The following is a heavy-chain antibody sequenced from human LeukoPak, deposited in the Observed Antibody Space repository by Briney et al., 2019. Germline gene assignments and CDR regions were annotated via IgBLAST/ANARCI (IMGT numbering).Heavy chain of an antibody. CDR3: AREFTYYDILTGLIYYMDV. Sequence: SETLSLTCSVSGYSIRRGYYWSWIRQPAGKGLEWIGRIYTSGSTNYNPSLKSRVTMSVDTSKNQFSLKLSSVTAADTAVYYCAREFTYYDILTGLIYYMDVWGKGTTVTISS. J-gene: IGHJ6*03. V-gene: IGHV4-4*07. CDR2: IYTSGST. D-gene: IGHD3-9*01. CDR1: GYSIRRGYY.